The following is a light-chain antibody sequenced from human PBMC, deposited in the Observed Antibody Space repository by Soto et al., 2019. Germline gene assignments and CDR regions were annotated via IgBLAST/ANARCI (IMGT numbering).Light chain of an antibody. J-gene: IGLJ2*01. CDR3: QSYDSSNPNVV. Sequence: NFMLTQPHSVSESPGKTVTISCTRSSGSIASNYVQWYQQRPGSAPTTVIYEDNQRPSGVPDPFSGSIDSSSNSASLTISGLKTEDEADYYCQSYDSSNPNVVFGGGTKVTVL. CDR2: EDN. V-gene: IGLV6-57*03. CDR1: SGSIASNY.